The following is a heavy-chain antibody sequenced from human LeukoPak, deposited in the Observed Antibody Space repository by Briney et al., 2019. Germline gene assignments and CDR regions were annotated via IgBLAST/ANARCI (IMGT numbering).Heavy chain of an antibody. CDR2: IYYSGST. D-gene: IGHD3-9*01. CDR1: GGSISSRSYY. Sequence: SETLSLTCTVSGGSISSRSYYWGWIRQPPGKGLEWIGSIYYSGSTNYNPSLKSRVTISLDTSKNRFSLKLSSVTAADTAVYYCARGLTGGGWVDPWGQGTLVAVSS. V-gene: IGHV4-39*07. CDR3: ARGLTGGGWVDP. J-gene: IGHJ5*02.